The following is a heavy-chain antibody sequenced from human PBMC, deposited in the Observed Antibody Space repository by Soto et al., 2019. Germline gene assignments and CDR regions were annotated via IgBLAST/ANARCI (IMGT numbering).Heavy chain of an antibody. D-gene: IGHD6-6*01. CDR3: ASQDYSSSTDASFLVNGYFDL. V-gene: IGHV4-4*01. Sequence: QMQLQESGPGLVKPSGTLSLTCGVSGGSISSSKWWTWVRQPPGKGPEWIGEIYHSGSTNYNPSLTSRVTISLDKSKNQFYLTLTSVTAADTAVYCCASQDYSSSTDASFLVNGYFDLWGRGILVTVSS. CDR2: IYHSGST. J-gene: IGHJ2*01. CDR1: GGSISSSKW.